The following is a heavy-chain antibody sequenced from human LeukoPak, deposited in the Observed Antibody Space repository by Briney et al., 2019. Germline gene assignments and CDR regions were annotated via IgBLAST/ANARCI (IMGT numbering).Heavy chain of an antibody. CDR1: GYTFTDYY. Sequence: ASVKVSCKASGYTFTDYYLHWVRQAPGQGLEWMGWINPNSGDTKYAQNFQGRVTMTGDTSISTAYTELSGLTSDDTAVYYCARDIWNLRLIYYWGQGTLVTVSS. D-gene: IGHD3-16*01. J-gene: IGHJ4*02. CDR3: ARDIWNLRLIYY. V-gene: IGHV1-2*02. CDR2: INPNSGDT.